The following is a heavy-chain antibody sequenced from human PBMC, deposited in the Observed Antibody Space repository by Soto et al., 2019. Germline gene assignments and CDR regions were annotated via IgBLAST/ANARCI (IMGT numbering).Heavy chain of an antibody. J-gene: IGHJ6*02. V-gene: IGHV1-69*06. CDR3: ARDLGDIVVVPAAGGMDV. CDR1: GGTFSSYA. D-gene: IGHD2-2*01. Sequence: QVQLVQSGAEVKKPGSSVKVSCKASGGTFSSYAISWVRQAPGQGLEWMGGIIPIFGTANYAQKFQGRGTITADKSTSTAYMELSSLRSEDTAVYYCARDLGDIVVVPAAGGMDVWGQGTTVTVSS. CDR2: IIPIFGTA.